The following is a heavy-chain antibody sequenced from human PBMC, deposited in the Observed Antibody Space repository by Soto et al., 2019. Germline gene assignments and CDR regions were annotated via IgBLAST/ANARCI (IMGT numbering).Heavy chain of an antibody. V-gene: IGHV3-21*01. J-gene: IGHJ6*02. CDR2: ISSSSSYI. D-gene: IGHD2-15*01. CDR3: ARDEVSRTAAAYYYYGMDV. CDR1: GFTFSSYS. Sequence: EVQLVESGGGLVKPGGSLRLSCAASGFTFSSYSMNWVRQAPGKGLEWVSSISSSSSYIYYADSVKGRFTISRDNAKNSLYLQMNSLRAEDTAVYYCARDEVSRTAAAYYYYGMDVWGQGTTVTVSS.